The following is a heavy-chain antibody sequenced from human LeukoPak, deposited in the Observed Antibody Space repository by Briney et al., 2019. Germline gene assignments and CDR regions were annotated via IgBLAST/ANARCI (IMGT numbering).Heavy chain of an antibody. CDR1: GFTFGDYA. Sequence: GGSLRLSCTASGFTFGDYAMSWVRQAPGKGQVWVGFIRSKAAGGATEYAASVKGRFTISRDDSKSIAYLQMNSLHTEDTAVYYCVRTCSSASCYTWFGMDVWGQGTTVTVSS. V-gene: IGHV3-49*04. J-gene: IGHJ6*02. CDR2: IRSKAAGGAT. D-gene: IGHD2-2*02. CDR3: VRTCSSASCYTWFGMDV.